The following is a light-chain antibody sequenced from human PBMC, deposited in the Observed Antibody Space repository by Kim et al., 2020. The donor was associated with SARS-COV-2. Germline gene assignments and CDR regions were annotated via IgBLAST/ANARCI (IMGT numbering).Light chain of an antibody. CDR3: RQYYNWSPWT. Sequence: SPGERAPPSCRAGQRISSSLAWYQQKPPEAPRRLLYGGSTTATGSTARFSGSGSGAEFTITINSRQSEDVAVYYCRQYYNWSPWTFGQGTKVDIK. V-gene: IGKV3-15*01. CDR2: GGS. J-gene: IGKJ1*01. CDR1: QRISSS.